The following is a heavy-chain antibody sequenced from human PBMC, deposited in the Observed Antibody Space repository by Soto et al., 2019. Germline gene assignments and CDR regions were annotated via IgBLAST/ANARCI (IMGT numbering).Heavy chain of an antibody. J-gene: IGHJ4*02. CDR2: INHSGRT. Sequence: QVQLQQWGAGLLKPSETLSLTCAVYGGSFSGYCWSWIRQPPGKGLEWIGEINHSGRTNYNPSLKSRVTISVDTSKRQFSLKLSSVTAADTAVYYCARGRKYYDFWSGYSHPRYYFNYWGQGTLVTVSS. CDR3: ARGRKYYDFWSGYSHPRYYFNY. V-gene: IGHV4-34*01. CDR1: GGSFSGYC. D-gene: IGHD3-3*01.